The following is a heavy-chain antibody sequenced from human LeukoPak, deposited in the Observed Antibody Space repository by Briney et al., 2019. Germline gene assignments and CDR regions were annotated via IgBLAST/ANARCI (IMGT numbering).Heavy chain of an antibody. CDR1: GFTISSYG. CDR2: ISGGTT. Sequence: GGSLRLSCAASGFTISSYGMSWVRQAPGKGLEWVSSISGGTTYYASSVTGRFTISRDNSKNIVSLQMNSLRAEDTAVYYCAKSVYGSGNYWGQGTLVTVSS. V-gene: IGHV3-23*01. CDR3: AKSVYGSGNY. J-gene: IGHJ4*02. D-gene: IGHD3-10*01.